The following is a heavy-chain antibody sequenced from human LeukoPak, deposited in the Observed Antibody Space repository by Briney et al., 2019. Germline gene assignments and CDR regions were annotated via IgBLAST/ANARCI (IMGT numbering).Heavy chain of an antibody. V-gene: IGHV1-46*01. D-gene: IGHD3/OR15-3a*01. CDR3: ARDRTGLDAFDI. J-gene: IGHJ3*02. CDR1: GYTFTSYY. CDR2: INPSGDST. Sequence: ASVKVSCKASGYTFTSYYMHWVRQAPGQGLEWMGIINPSGDSTSYAQKFQGRVTITTDESTSTAYMELSSLRSEDTAVYYCARDRTGLDAFDIWGQGTMVTVSS.